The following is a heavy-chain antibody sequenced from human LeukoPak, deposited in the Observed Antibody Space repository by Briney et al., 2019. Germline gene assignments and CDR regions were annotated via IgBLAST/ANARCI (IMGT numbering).Heavy chain of an antibody. J-gene: IGHJ4*02. Sequence: GRSLRLSCAASGFTFSSYGMHWVRQAPGKGLEWVAVIWYDGSNKYYADSVKGRFTVSRDNPKNTVYLQMNSLRTEDTTVYYCARDWGATVTTRGYTDYWGQGTLVTVS. D-gene: IGHD4-17*01. CDR2: IWYDGSNK. V-gene: IGHV3-33*01. CDR1: GFTFSSYG. CDR3: ARDWGATVTTRGYTDY.